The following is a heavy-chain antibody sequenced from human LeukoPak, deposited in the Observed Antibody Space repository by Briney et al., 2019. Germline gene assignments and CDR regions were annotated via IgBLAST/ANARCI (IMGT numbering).Heavy chain of an antibody. J-gene: IGHJ5*02. V-gene: IGHV4-59*08. CDR2: IYYSGST. Sequence: SETLSLTCTVSGGSISSYYWSWIRQPPGKGLEWIGYIYYSGSTNYNPSLKSRVTISVDTSKNQFSLKLSSVTAADTAVYYCARGVKIAVAGHDWFGPWGQGTLVTVSS. CDR3: ARGVKIAVAGHDWFGP. CDR1: GGSISSYY. D-gene: IGHD6-19*01.